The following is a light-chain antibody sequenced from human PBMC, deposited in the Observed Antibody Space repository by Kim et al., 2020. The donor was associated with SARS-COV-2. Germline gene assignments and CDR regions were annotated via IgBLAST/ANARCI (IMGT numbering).Light chain of an antibody. CDR1: DIGSLS. V-gene: IGLV3-21*04. J-gene: IGLJ2*01. Sequence: APGETARISWGANDIGSLSVHWYQQKPGHTPVVVIYYDTNRPSEIPERFSGSNSGNTATLTISTVEAGDEADYYCQVWDTTSDHVVFGGGTQLTVL. CDR2: YDT. CDR3: QVWDTTSDHVV.